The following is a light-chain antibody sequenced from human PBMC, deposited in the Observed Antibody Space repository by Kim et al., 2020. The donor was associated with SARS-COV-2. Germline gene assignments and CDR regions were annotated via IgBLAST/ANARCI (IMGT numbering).Light chain of an antibody. CDR3: QSYNRSNVV. CDR1: RCSIGGNY. V-gene: IGLV6-57*03. J-gene: IGLJ2*01. CDR2: EDD. Sequence: GERRHLSRARSRCSIGGNYVKWYQQRPGGAPTAVIYEDDQRPSGVSDRFSGSIDNSSNSASLTISGLKTEDEADYYCQSYNRSNVVFGGGTQLTVL.